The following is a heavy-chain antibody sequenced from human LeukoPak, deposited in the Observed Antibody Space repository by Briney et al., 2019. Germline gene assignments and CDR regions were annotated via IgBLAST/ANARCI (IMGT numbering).Heavy chain of an antibody. V-gene: IGHV3-11*01. CDR3: AKGVWDIVVVAAAHEYYFDY. D-gene: IGHD2-15*01. CDR1: GFTFSDYY. Sequence: GGSLRLSCAASGFTFSDYYMSWIRQAPGKGLEWVSYISSSGSTIYYADSVKGRFTISRDNAKNSLYLQMNSLRAEDTAVYYCAKGVWDIVVVAAAHEYYFDYWGQGTLVTVSS. CDR2: ISSSGSTI. J-gene: IGHJ4*02.